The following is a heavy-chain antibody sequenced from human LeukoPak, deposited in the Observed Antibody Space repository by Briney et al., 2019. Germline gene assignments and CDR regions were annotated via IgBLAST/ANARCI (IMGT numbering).Heavy chain of an antibody. CDR3: ASIVVVVITTSDMDV. Sequence: PGGSLRLSCAASGFTFSSYTISWVRQAPGKGLEWISSITRGDSKYYAESVKGRFTISRDNAKNSLYLQMNSLRAEDTAVYYCASIVVVVITTSDMDVWGKGTTVTVSS. D-gene: IGHD3-22*01. CDR2: ITRGDSK. CDR1: GFTFSSYT. J-gene: IGHJ6*03. V-gene: IGHV3-48*04.